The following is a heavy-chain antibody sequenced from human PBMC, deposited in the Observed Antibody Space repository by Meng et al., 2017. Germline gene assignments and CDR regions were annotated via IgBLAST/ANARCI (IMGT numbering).Heavy chain of an antibody. V-gene: IGHV3-13*03. CDR2: IGTAGDT. D-gene: IGHD6-13*01. J-gene: IGHJ5*02. CDR3: ARATRDSSSWYGFDP. CDR1: GFTFSSYD. Sequence: GESLKISCAACGFTFSSYDMHWVRQATGKGLEWVSAIGTAGDTYYPGSVKGQFTISRENAKNSLYLQMNSLRAGDTAVYYCARATRDSSSWYGFDPWGQGTLVTVSS.